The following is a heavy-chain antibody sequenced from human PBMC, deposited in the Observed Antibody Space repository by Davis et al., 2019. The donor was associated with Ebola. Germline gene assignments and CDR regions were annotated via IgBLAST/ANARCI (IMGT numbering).Heavy chain of an antibody. Sequence: GESLKISCSASGFTFSSYAMHWVRQAPGKGLEWVSSISSSSSYIYYADSVKGRFTISRDNSKNTLYLQMDSLRAEDTAVYYCAAWSGSYYNGMDVWGQGTTVTVSS. CDR3: AAWSGSYYNGMDV. D-gene: IGHD3-3*01. J-gene: IGHJ6*02. CDR2: ISSSSSYI. CDR1: GFTFSSYA. V-gene: IGHV3-21*04.